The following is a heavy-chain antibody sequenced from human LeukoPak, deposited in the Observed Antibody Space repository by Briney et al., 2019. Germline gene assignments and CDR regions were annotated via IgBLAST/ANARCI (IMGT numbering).Heavy chain of an antibody. CDR3: ARDPLGLKIPMDV. J-gene: IGHJ6*03. Sequence: GVLRLSCAASGFTFTDFAMNWVRQAPGKGLEWVSTISASGTITYYADSVKGRCTISRGNAKNSLYLQMNSLRAEDTAVYYCARDPLGLKIPMDVWGKGTTVTVSS. CDR1: GFTFTDFA. V-gene: IGHV3-21*01. D-gene: IGHD1-26*01. CDR2: ISASGTIT.